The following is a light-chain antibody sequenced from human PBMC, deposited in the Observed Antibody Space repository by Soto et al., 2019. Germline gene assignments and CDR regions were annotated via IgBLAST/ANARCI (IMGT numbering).Light chain of an antibody. Sequence: EILFTQSPATLSLSPGERATLSCRASQSVSRYLAWYQQKPGKAPRLLMYDTSYRATGIPARLSGSGSGTDFTLTIRSLEPEDFAVYYCQQRSNWITFGQGTRLEIK. CDR1: QSVSRY. J-gene: IGKJ5*01. CDR2: DTS. V-gene: IGKV3-11*01. CDR3: QQRSNWIT.